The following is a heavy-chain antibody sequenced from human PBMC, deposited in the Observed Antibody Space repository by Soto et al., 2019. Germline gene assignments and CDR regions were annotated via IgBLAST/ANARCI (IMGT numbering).Heavy chain of an antibody. CDR1: GGTFRTSD. Sequence: QVQLVQSGAEVKKPGSSVKVSCKTSGGTFRTSDISWVRQAPGQGLEWMGGIMPVFPTPDYAQKFQGRVTITADESTGTAYMELSSLRSEDTAVYYCARDKDRQQLGGNYYYIMDVWGQGTTVTVSS. CDR3: ARDKDRQQLGGNYYYIMDV. CDR2: IMPVFPTP. D-gene: IGHD3-3*02. J-gene: IGHJ6*01. V-gene: IGHV1-69*12.